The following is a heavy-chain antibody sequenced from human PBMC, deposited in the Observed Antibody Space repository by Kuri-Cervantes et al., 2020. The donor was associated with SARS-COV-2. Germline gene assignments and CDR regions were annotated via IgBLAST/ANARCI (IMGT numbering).Heavy chain of an antibody. J-gene: IGHJ5*02. D-gene: IGHD6-6*01. V-gene: IGHV3-11*06. CDR3: ASAKSIAATPQSGVGWFDP. Sequence: GESLKISCAASGFTFSDYYMSWIRQAPGKGLEWVSYISGSSSYTSFADSVRGRFTISRDNANNSLYLQLNSLRAADTAVYYCASAKSIAATPQSGVGWFDPWGQGTLVTVSS. CDR1: GFTFSDYY. CDR2: ISGSSSYT.